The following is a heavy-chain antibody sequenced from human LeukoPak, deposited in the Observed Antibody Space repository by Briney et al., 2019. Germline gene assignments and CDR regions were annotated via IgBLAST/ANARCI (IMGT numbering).Heavy chain of an antibody. Sequence: GSLRLSCAASGFTFSSYWLSWVRQAPGKGLEWVASIKEDGSEKYYVNSVKGRFTISRDNAKNSLYLQMNSLRAEDTAIYYCAREDDWNYEDYWGQGTLVTVSS. J-gene: IGHJ4*02. CDR2: IKEDGSEK. V-gene: IGHV3-7*01. CDR1: GFTFSSYW. D-gene: IGHD1-7*01. CDR3: AREDDWNYEDY.